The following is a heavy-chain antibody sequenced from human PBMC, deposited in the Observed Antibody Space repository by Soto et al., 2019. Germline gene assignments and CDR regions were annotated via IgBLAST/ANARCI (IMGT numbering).Heavy chain of an antibody. CDR2: INPNSGGT. Sequence: ASVKVSCKASGYTFTGYYMHWVRQAPGQGLEWMGWINPNSGGTNYAQKFQGRVTLTRDTSMSTAYLELSRLRYYNTALYYCARGRGSRNWFDTWGQGTLVTVSS. D-gene: IGHD2-2*01. CDR3: ARGRGSRNWFDT. V-gene: IGHV1-2*02. CDR1: GYTFTGYY. J-gene: IGHJ5*02.